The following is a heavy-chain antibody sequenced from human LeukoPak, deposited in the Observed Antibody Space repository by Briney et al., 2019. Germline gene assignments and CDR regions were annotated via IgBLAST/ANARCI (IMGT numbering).Heavy chain of an antibody. CDR1: GFTFSSYG. V-gene: IGHV3-30*02. CDR2: IRYDGGNK. J-gene: IGHJ6*03. CDR3: AKEWNIVSYYMDV. Sequence: PGGSLRLSCAASGFTFSSYGMHWVRQAPGKGLEWVAFIRYDGGNKYYADSVKGRFTITRDNSKNTLYLQMNSLRAEDTAVYYCAKEWNIVSYYMDVWGKGTTVTVSS. D-gene: IGHD2/OR15-2a*01.